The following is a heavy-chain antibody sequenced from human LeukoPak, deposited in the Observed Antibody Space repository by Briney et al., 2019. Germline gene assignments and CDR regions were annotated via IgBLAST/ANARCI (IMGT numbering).Heavy chain of an antibody. V-gene: IGHV1-2*02. Sequence: ASVKVSCKASGYTFTGYHMHWVRQAPGQGLEWMGWINPNSGGTNYAQKFQGRVTMTRDTSISTAYMELSRLRSDDTAVYYCARGRHSGSYPNRFDYWGQGTLVTVSS. CDR3: ARGRHSGSYPNRFDY. CDR1: GYTFTGYH. CDR2: INPNSGGT. D-gene: IGHD1-26*01. J-gene: IGHJ4*02.